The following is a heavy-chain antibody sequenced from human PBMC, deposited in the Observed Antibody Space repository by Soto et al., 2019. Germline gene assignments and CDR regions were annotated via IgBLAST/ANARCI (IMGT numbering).Heavy chain of an antibody. J-gene: IGHJ6*02. Sequence: GGSLRLSCAASGFTFSSYSMNWVRQAPGKGLEWVAVISYDGSNKYYADSVKGRFTISRDNSKNTLYLQMNSLRAEDTAVYYCAKPSGDYYYYYGMDVWGQGTTVTVSS. CDR3: AKPSGDYYYYYGMDV. D-gene: IGHD6-19*01. CDR1: GFTFSSYS. V-gene: IGHV3-30*18. CDR2: ISYDGSNK.